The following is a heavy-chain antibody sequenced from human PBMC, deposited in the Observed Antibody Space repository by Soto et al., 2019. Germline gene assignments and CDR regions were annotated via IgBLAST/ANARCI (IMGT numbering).Heavy chain of an antibody. CDR3: AMVDVYVTPSPQDV. Sequence: ASVKVSCKASGGTFSSYAISWARQAPGQGLELMGWINAYNGNTNYAQNLQGRLTLTTDTSTTTAYMELRSLRSNDTAIYYCAMVDVYVTPSPQDVWGQGTTVTVSS. J-gene: IGHJ6*02. D-gene: IGHD3-16*01. V-gene: IGHV1-18*01. CDR1: GGTFSSYA. CDR2: INAYNGNT.